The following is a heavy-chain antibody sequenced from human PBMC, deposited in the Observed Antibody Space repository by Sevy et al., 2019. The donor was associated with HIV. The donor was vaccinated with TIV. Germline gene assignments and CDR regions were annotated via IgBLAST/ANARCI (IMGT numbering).Heavy chain of an antibody. CDR1: GYTFNTFT. D-gene: IGHD3-16*01. J-gene: IGHJ4*02. CDR2: LNPGNGNT. Sequence: ASVKVSCKASGYTFNTFTIHWLRQAPGQSLVWMGWLNPGNGNTKSAQHFRGRVTITSDTSARTAYLEVTGLTSEDTAVYFCARDPYARRGFDYWGQGTLVTVSS. CDR3: ARDPYARRGFDY. V-gene: IGHV1-3*01.